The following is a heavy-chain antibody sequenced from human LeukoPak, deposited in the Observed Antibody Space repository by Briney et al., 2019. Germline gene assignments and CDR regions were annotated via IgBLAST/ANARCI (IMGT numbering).Heavy chain of an antibody. CDR1: GFTFSSYC. D-gene: IGHD1-26*01. CDR3: AREGARLNSGSFLYYYYMDV. CDR2: IKQDGSEK. Sequence: PGGSLRLSCAASGFTFSSYCMSWVRQAPGKGLEWVANIKQDGSEKHYVDSVKGRFTISRDNAKNSLYLQMNSLRAEDTAVYYCAREGARLNSGSFLYYYYMDVWGKGTTVTVSS. J-gene: IGHJ6*03. V-gene: IGHV3-7*01.